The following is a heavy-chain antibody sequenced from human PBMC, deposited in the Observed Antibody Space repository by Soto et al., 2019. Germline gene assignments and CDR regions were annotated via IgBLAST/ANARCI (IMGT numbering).Heavy chain of an antibody. V-gene: IGHV3-74*01. D-gene: IGHD6-19*01. CDR3: ARASRSWDNQWLVPYYFDH. CDR1: GFTFSNYW. J-gene: IGHJ4*02. CDR2: ISSDGSST. Sequence: GGSLRLSCVASGFTFSNYWMHWVRQAPGKGLEWVSRISSDGSSTSYADSVKGRFTISRDNAKNALYLQMNSLRAEDTAVYYCARASRSWDNQWLVPYYFDHWGQGTLVTVSS.